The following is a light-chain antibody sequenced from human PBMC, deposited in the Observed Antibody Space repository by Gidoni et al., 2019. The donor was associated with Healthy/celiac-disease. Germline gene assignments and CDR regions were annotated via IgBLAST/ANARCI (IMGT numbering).Light chain of an antibody. V-gene: IGKV1-39*01. CDR2: AAS. CDR3: QQSYSTPPT. J-gene: IGKJ3*01. CDR1: QSISSY. Sequence: DIQMTQSPSSLSASVGDRVTITCRASQSISSYLNWYQQKPGKAPKLLIYAASSLQSGVPSRFSGSGSGTDFTLTIGGLQPEDFATYYCQQSYSTPPTFXPXTKVXIK.